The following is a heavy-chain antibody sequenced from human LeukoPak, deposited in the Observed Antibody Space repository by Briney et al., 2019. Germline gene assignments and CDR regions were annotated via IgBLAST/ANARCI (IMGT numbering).Heavy chain of an antibody. J-gene: IGHJ6*02. CDR3: ARDRELLYSSSSGPNYYYGMDV. D-gene: IGHD6-6*01. CDR2: ISAYNSNT. Sequence: ASVRVSCKASGYTFTSYGISWVRQAPGQGLEWMGWISAYNSNTNYAQKLQGRVTMTTDTSTSTAYMELRSLRSDDTAVYYCARDRELLYSSSSGPNYYYGMDVWGQGTTVTVSS. V-gene: IGHV1-18*01. CDR1: GYTFTSYG.